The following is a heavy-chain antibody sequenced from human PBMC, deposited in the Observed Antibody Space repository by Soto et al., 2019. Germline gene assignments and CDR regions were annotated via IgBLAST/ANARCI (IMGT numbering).Heavy chain of an antibody. D-gene: IGHD3-10*01. CDR3: AKDENGSGSYYRDY. Sequence: EVQLLESGGGLVQPGGSLRLSCAASGFTFSSYAMSWVRQAPGKGLEWVSAISGSGGSTYYADYVKGRFTSRDNSKNTLYLQMNSLRAEDTAVYYCAKDENGSGSYYRDYWGQGTLVTVSS. CDR1: GFTFSSYA. CDR2: ISGSGGST. J-gene: IGHJ4*02. V-gene: IGHV3-23*01.